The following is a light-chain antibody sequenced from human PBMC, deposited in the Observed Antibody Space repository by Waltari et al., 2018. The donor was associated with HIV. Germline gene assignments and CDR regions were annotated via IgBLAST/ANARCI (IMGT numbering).Light chain of an antibody. Sequence: IVFTQSPGTLSLSPGERATLSCRASQSVRSSYLAWYQQKPGQAPRLLIYGASSRATGIPDRFSGSGSGTDFTLTISRLEPEDFAVYYCQQNGSSPPYTFGQGTKLEIK. J-gene: IGKJ2*01. CDR2: GAS. V-gene: IGKV3-20*01. CDR1: QSVRSSY. CDR3: QQNGSSPPYT.